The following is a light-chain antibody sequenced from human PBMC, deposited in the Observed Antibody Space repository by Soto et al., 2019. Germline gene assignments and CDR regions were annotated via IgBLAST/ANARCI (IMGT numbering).Light chain of an antibody. CDR2: QDN. V-gene: IGLV3-1*01. Sequence: SYELTQPPSVSVSPGHTASITCSGDKLGDKYASWYQQKSGQSPVLVIYQDNRRPSGIPERFSGSNSGNTATLTIDGTQAMDEADYYCQAWDSNTEVFGGGTQLTVL. J-gene: IGLJ3*02. CDR3: QAWDSNTEV. CDR1: KLGDKY.